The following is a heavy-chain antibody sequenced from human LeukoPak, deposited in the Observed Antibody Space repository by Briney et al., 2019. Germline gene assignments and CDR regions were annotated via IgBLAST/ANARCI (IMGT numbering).Heavy chain of an antibody. CDR2: ISAYNGNT. Sequence: ASVKVSCKASSCTFTSYGLSWVRQAPGQGLEWMGWISAYNGNTNYAQKLQGRVTITTDTSTSTAYMELRSLRSDDTAVYYCARDRDTMVRGVPDYWGQGTLVTVSS. D-gene: IGHD3-10*01. J-gene: IGHJ4*02. CDR3: ARDRDTMVRGVPDY. CDR1: SCTFTSYG. V-gene: IGHV1-18*01.